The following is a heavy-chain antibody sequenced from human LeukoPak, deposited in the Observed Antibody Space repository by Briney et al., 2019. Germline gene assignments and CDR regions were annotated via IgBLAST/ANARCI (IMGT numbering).Heavy chain of an antibody. J-gene: IGHJ4*02. Sequence: PGGSLRLSCAASGFTFSSYAMSWVRQAPGKGLEWVSAISGSGGSTYYTDSVKGRFAVSRDNSKNTLNLQMNSLRAEDTAVYYCAKADPPYYYDSSVYYHFWGQGTLVTVSS. V-gene: IGHV3-23*01. CDR2: ISGSGGST. CDR1: GFTFSSYA. CDR3: AKADPPYYYDSSVYYHF. D-gene: IGHD3-22*01.